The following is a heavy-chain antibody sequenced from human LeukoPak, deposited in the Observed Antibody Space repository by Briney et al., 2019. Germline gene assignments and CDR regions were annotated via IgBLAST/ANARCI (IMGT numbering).Heavy chain of an antibody. J-gene: IGHJ5*02. Sequence: GGSLRLSCAASGFTFSSYSMNWVRQAQGKGLEWGSSISRSSSYIYYGDSVKGRFTISRDNAKNSLYLQMNSLRAEDTAVYYCARDNSVEDTAWWFDPWGQGTLVTVPS. CDR1: GFTFSSYS. D-gene: IGHD4-23*01. CDR2: ISRSSSYI. V-gene: IGHV3-21*01. CDR3: ARDNSVEDTAWWFDP.